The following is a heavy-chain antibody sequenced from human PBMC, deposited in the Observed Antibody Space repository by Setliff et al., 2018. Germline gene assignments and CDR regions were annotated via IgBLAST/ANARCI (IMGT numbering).Heavy chain of an antibody. CDR2: IRDKYNSYAI. J-gene: IGHJ6*02. CDR3: AKHGAYNDFLTGYNFYYDMDV. D-gene: IGHD3-9*01. CDR1: GFIFSGSA. V-gene: IGHV3-73*01. Sequence: GGSLRLSCAASGFIFSGSAIHWVRQAPGKGLEWVGRIRDKYNSYAIAYAASVEGRFTISRDDSKNMAYLQMNSLRAEDTAVYYCAKHGAYNDFLTGYNFYYDMDVWGQGTTVTVSS.